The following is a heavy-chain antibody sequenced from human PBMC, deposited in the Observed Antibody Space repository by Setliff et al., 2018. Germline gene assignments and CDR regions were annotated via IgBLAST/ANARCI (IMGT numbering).Heavy chain of an antibody. J-gene: IGHJ4*02. CDR1: GGSIDSGDYY. Sequence: SETLSLTCTVSGGSIDSGDYYWNWIRQPPGKGLEWIGYIYFSGSTYYNPSLKSRVTISVDTSRNQFSLKLSSVTAAGTAAYYCRFWSGYYKNDYWGQGTLVTVSS. V-gene: IGHV4-30-4*08. CDR2: IYFSGST. D-gene: IGHD3-3*01. CDR3: RFWSGYYKNDY.